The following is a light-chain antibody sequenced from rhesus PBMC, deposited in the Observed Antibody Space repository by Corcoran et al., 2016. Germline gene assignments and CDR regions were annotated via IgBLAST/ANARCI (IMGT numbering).Light chain of an antibody. CDR3: QQYSNWPLT. CDR2: AAS. Sequence: EIVLTQSPATLSLSPGERATLSCRASQSVSSNLAWYQQKPGQAPRPLISAASSRATGIPERFSGSGSGTDFTRTINSLEPEDGGVFYCQQYSNWPLTFGGGTKVEL. J-gene: IGKJ4*01. CDR1: QSVSSN. V-gene: IGKV3-35*01.